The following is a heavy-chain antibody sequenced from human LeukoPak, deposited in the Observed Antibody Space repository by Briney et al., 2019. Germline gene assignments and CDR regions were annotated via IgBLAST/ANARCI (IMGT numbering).Heavy chain of an antibody. J-gene: IGHJ2*01. CDR1: GGSISSSSYY. CDR2: IYYSGST. CDR3: VSVDSSGYFADWYFDL. D-gene: IGHD3-22*01. Sequence: PSETLSLTCTVSGGSISSSSYYWGWIRQPPGKGLGWIGSIYYSGSTYYNPSLKSRVTISVDTSRNQFSLKLSSVTAADTAVYYCVSVDSSGYFADWYFDLWGRGTLVTVSS. V-gene: IGHV4-39*01.